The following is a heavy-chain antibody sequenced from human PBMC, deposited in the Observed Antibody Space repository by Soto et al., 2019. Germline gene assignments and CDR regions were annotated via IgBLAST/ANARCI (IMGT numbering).Heavy chain of an antibody. J-gene: IGHJ5*02. Sequence: GASEKVSCKASGYTFTSYDINWVRQATGQGLEWMGWMNPNSGNTGYAQKFQGRVTMTRNTSISTAYMELSSLRSEDTAVYYCARGDQNIVLMVYASNWFDPWGQGTLVTVSS. D-gene: IGHD2-8*01. CDR1: GYTFTSYD. CDR2: MNPNSGNT. CDR3: ARGDQNIVLMVYASNWFDP. V-gene: IGHV1-8*01.